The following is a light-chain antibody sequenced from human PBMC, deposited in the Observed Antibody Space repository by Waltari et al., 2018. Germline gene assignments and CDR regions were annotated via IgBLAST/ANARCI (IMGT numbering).Light chain of an antibody. J-gene: IGLJ3*02. V-gene: IGLV2-8*01. CDR2: EVS. CDR3: CSYAFSSNWV. Sequence: QSALTQPPSASGSPGHSVPLSCTAPRSDLGRYICFSWYQQHPGKAPKLMIFEVSKRPSGVPDRFSGSKSGNTASLTVSGLQAEDEADYYCCSYAFSSNWVFGGGTKLTVL. CDR1: RSDLGRYIC.